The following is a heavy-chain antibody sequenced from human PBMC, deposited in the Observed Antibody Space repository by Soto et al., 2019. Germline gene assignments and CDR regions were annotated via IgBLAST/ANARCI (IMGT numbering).Heavy chain of an antibody. D-gene: IGHD2-8*01. CDR3: ARVRDGVMD. CDR2: LNPNSGGT. V-gene: IGHV1-2*02. Sequence: QVQLVQSGAEVKKPGASVKVSCKASGYTFTGYYIHWVRQAPGQGLEWMGWLNPNSGGTNYAQKFQRRVTVTRDTTINTAYMELSKLRSDDTAVYYCARVRDGVMDWGKGTLVTVSS. J-gene: IGHJ4*02. CDR1: GYTFTGYY.